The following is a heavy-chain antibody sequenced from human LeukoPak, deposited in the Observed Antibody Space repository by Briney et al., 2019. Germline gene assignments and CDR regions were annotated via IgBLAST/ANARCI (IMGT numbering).Heavy chain of an antibody. V-gene: IGHV3-23*01. D-gene: IGHD6-19*01. CDR2: ISGSGGST. CDR3: AKDAVYSSGWYYFDY. Sequence: GGSLRLSCAASGFTLSSYPMSWVRQAPGKGLEWVSAISGSGGSTYYADSVKGRFTISRDNSKNTLYLHMNSLRAEDTAVYYCAKDAVYSSGWYYFDYWGQGTLVTVSS. CDR1: GFTLSSYP. J-gene: IGHJ4*02.